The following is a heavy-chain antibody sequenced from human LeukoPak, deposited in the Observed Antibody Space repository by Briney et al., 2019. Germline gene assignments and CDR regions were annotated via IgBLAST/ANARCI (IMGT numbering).Heavy chain of an antibody. CDR1: GCTFSSYA. CDR3: ARDGREPCSSTSCYWPHFDY. V-gene: IGHV1-69*01. J-gene: IGHJ4*02. CDR2: IIPIFGTA. Sequence: ASVKVSCKAAGCTFSSYAISWVRQAPGQGLEWMGRIIPIFGTANYAQKFQGRVAITADESTSTAYMELSSLRSEDKAVYYCARDGREPCSSTSCYWPHFDYWGQGTLVTVSS. D-gene: IGHD2-2*01.